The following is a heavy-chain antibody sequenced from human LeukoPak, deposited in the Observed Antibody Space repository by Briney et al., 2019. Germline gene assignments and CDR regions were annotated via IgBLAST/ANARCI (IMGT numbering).Heavy chain of an antibody. D-gene: IGHD1-14*01. Sequence: SETLSLTCGVYDGSFSDYFWSWIRQPPGKGLEWIGEINHSGSTNYNPSLKSRVTISVDTSKNQFSLKLSSVTAADTAVYYCARVVGGTSRAFDIWGQGTMVTVSS. V-gene: IGHV4-34*01. CDR3: ARVVGGTSRAFDI. CDR2: INHSGST. CDR1: DGSFSDYF. J-gene: IGHJ3*02.